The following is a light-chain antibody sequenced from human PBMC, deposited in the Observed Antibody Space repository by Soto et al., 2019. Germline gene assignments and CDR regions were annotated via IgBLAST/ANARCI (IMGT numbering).Light chain of an antibody. CDR3: QQYDNLPQLT. J-gene: IGKJ4*01. CDR1: QDVGKH. CDR2: EAS. Sequence: DIQMTQSPSSLSASVVDRVTISCQASQDVGKHLNWYQQRPGKAPKILIYEASNLATGVPSRFSASGSGTHFTFSIRSLQPEDIGTYYCQQYDNLPQLTFGAGTKVEI. V-gene: IGKV1-33*01.